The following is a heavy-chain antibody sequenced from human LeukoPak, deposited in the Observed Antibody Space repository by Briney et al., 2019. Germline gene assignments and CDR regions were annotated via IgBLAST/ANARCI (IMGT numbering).Heavy chain of an antibody. V-gene: IGHV4-31*03. CDR1: GGSITSGGYY. J-gene: IGHJ5*02. D-gene: IGHD2-2*02. CDR2: IYYTGYT. Sequence: SQTLSLTCTVSGGSITSGGYYWSWIRQYPGKGLEWIGYIYYTGYTYYNPSLKSRVTISVDTSKNQFSLKLSSVTAADTAVYYCARYCTSTSCYKWGFDPWGQGTLVTVSS. CDR3: ARYCTSTSCYKWGFDP.